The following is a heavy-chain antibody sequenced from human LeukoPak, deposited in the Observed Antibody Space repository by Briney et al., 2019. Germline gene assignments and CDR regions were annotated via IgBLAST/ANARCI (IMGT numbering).Heavy chain of an antibody. CDR2: IYSGGST. J-gene: IGHJ4*02. CDR3: AREAHYYDSSGYFDY. V-gene: IGHV3-53*01. Sequence: GGSLRLSCAASGFTVSSNYMSWVRQAPGKGLEWVSVIYSGGSTYYADSVKGRFTISRANSKNTLYLQMNSLRAEDTAVYYCAREAHYYDSSGYFDYWGQGTLVTVSS. CDR1: GFTVSSNY. D-gene: IGHD3-22*01.